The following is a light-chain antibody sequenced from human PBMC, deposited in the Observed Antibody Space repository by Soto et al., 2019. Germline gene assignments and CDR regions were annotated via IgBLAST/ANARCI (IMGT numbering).Light chain of an antibody. CDR2: GAS. CDR1: QDIRSW. J-gene: IGKJ4*01. Sequence: DIQMTQSPSSLSASIGDRVTITCRASQDIRSWLAWYQQSPEQAPRFLIYGASNLQGEFPSRFSGSESGTEFTRTISSLQPEDSATYYCQQYESYPPTFGGGTKVEIK. V-gene: IGKV1D-16*01. CDR3: QQYESYPPT.